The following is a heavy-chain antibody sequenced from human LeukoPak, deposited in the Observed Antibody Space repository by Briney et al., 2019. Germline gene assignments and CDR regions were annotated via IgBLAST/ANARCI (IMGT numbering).Heavy chain of an antibody. Sequence: ASVKVSCKASGYTFTGYYMHWVRQAPGQGLEWMGWINPNSGGTNYAQKFQGRVTMTRDTSISTAYMELSRLRSDETAVYNCARQISGYSGYDSLMYYFDYWGQGTLVTVSS. V-gene: IGHV1-2*02. D-gene: IGHD5-12*01. CDR2: INPNSGGT. J-gene: IGHJ4*02. CDR1: GYTFTGYY. CDR3: ARQISGYSGYDSLMYYFDY.